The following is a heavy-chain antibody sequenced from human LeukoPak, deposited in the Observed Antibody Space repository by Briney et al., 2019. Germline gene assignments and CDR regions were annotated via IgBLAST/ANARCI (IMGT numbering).Heavy chain of an antibody. J-gene: IGHJ4*02. CDR1: EFSVGSNY. CDR3: AKGGSYRSQPYFDY. D-gene: IGHD3-16*02. Sequence: GGSLRLSCAASEFSVGSNYMNWVRQAPGKGLEWVSLIYSGGSTYYADSVKGRFTISRDNSKNTVYLQMNSLRAEDTAVYYCAKGGSYRSQPYFDYWGQGTPVTVSS. V-gene: IGHV3-66*01. CDR2: IYSGGST.